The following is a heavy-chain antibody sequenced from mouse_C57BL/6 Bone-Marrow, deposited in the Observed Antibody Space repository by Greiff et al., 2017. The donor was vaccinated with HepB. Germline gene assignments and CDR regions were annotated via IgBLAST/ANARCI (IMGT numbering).Heavy chain of an antibody. CDR3: ARSYYYGSSSFAY. V-gene: IGHV1-55*01. D-gene: IGHD1-1*01. Sequence: QVQLQQPGAELVKPGASVKMSCKASGYTFTSYWITWVKQRPGQGLEWIGAIYPGSGSTNYNEKFKSKATLTVDTSSSTAYMQLSSLTSEDSAVYDCARSYYYGSSSFAYWGQGTLVTVSA. CDR2: IYPGSGST. CDR1: GYTFTSYW. J-gene: IGHJ3*01.